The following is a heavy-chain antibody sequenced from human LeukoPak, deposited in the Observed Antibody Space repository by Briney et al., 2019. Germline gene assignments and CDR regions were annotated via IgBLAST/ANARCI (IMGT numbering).Heavy chain of an antibody. CDR1: GGTFSSYA. Sequence: VASVKVSCKASGGTFSSYAISWVRQAPGQGLEWMGGIIPIFGTANYAQKFQGRVTITADKSTSTAYMELSSLRSEDTAVYYCARSVPIEGMATLGNFDYWGQGTLVTVSS. V-gene: IGHV1-69*06. CDR3: ARSVPIEGMATLGNFDY. CDR2: IIPIFGTA. D-gene: IGHD5-24*01. J-gene: IGHJ4*02.